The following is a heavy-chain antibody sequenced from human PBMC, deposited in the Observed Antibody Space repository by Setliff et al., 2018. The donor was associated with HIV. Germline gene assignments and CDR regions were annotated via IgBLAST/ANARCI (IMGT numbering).Heavy chain of an antibody. CDR1: GGTFTSSA. CDR3: ASPRLDWSFSHFDY. V-gene: IGHV1-69*13. D-gene: IGHD3-9*01. J-gene: IGHJ4*02. Sequence: SVKVSCKASGGTFTSSAISWVRQARGQGLEWMGAIIPHFDAPQYAQKFQGRVTITADQSTSTAYMELSGLTSEDTAVYYRASPRLDWSFSHFDYWGQGTPVTSPQ. CDR2: IIPHFDAP.